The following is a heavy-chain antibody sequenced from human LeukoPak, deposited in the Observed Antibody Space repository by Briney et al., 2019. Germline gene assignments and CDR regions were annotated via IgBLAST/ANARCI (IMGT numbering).Heavy chain of an antibody. CDR2: IYTSGST. Sequence: PSETLSLTCTVSGGSISSYYWSWIRQPAGKGLEWIGRIYTSGSTNYNPPLKSRVTMSVDTSKNQFSLKLSSVTAADTAVYYCARARLYGGKAEAAFDIWGQGTMVTVSS. V-gene: IGHV4-4*07. CDR3: ARARLYGGKAEAAFDI. CDR1: GGSISSYY. J-gene: IGHJ3*02. D-gene: IGHD4-23*01.